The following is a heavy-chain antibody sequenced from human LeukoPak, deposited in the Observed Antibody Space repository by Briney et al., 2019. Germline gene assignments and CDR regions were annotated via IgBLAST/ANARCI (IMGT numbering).Heavy chain of an antibody. J-gene: IGHJ2*01. Sequence: SETLSLTCAVSGGSISSGGYSWSWIRQPPGKGLEWIGYIYHSGSTYYNPSLKSRVTISVDTSKNQFSLKLSSVTAADTAVYYCARSLGAVAVSWYFDLWGRGTLVTVSS. CDR1: GGSISSGGYS. CDR2: IYHSGST. D-gene: IGHD6-19*01. CDR3: ARSLGAVAVSWYFDL. V-gene: IGHV4-30-2*02.